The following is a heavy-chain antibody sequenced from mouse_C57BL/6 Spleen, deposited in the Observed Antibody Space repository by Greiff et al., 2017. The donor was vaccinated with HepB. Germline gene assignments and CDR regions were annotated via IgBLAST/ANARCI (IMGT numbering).Heavy chain of an antibody. CDR3: ASHYYGSSFWYFDV. V-gene: IGHV1-52*01. CDR2: IDPSDSET. Sequence: VQLQQPGAELVRPGSSVKLSCQASGYTFTSYWMHWVKQRPIQGLEWIGDIDPSDSETHYNQKFKDKATLTVDKSSSTAYMQLSSLTSEDSAVYYCASHYYGSSFWYFDVWGTGTTVTVSS. CDR1: GYTFTSYW. D-gene: IGHD1-1*01. J-gene: IGHJ1*03.